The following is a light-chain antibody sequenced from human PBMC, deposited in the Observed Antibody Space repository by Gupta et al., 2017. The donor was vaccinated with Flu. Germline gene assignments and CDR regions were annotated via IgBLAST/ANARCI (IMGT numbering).Light chain of an antibody. V-gene: IGKV1-39*01. CDR3: QQSDSTPLLT. CDR1: QSIGAY. J-gene: IGKJ4*01. CDR2: FAS. Sequence: DFQMTQSPSSLSAFVGDRVTITCRASQSIGAYLNWYQHKPGRAPKVLIYFASNLQSGVPSRFSGSGSGTDFTLTISSRQPEDSATYYCQQSDSTPLLTFGGGTRVEIK.